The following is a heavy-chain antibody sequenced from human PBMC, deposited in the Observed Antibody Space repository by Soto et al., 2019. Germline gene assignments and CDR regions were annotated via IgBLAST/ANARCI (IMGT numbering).Heavy chain of an antibody. CDR2: IYYRGST. CDR1: GGSISSGGYY. V-gene: IGHV4-31*03. D-gene: IGHD6-13*01. CDR3: ARGRGAGRSSGMDV. Sequence: QVQLQESGPGLVKPSQTLSLTCTVSGGSISSGGYYWSWIRQHPGKGLEWIGYIYYRGSTYYNPSIKSRVTISVDTSKNQSSLKLSSVTAADTAVYYCARGRGAGRSSGMDVWGQGTTVTVSS. J-gene: IGHJ6*02.